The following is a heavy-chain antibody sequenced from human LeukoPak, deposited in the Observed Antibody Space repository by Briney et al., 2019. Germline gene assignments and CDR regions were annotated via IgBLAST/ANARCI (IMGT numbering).Heavy chain of an antibody. J-gene: IGHJ4*02. CDR2: IIPIFGTA. Sequence: GASVKVSWKASGYTFASYDINWVRQATGQGLEWMGGIIPIFGTANYAQKFQGRVTITTDESTSTAYMELSSLRSEDTAVYYCATYCSSTSCPWGYFDYWGQGTLVTVSS. CDR1: GYTFASYD. D-gene: IGHD2-2*01. CDR3: ATYCSSTSCPWGYFDY. V-gene: IGHV1-69*05.